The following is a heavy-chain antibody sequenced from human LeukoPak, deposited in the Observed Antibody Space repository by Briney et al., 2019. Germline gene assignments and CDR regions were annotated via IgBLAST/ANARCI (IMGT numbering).Heavy chain of an antibody. J-gene: IGHJ4*02. CDR1: GGSVSSGSYY. Sequence: SETLSLTCTVSGGSVSSGSYYWGWIRQPPGKGLEWIGSRYYSGATYYNPSLKSRVTISVDTSKNQFSLQLSSVTAADTAVYYCAGPDYYYASYWGQGTLVTVSS. CDR3: AGPDYYYASY. D-gene: IGHD3-10*01. V-gene: IGHV4-39*01. CDR2: RYYSGAT.